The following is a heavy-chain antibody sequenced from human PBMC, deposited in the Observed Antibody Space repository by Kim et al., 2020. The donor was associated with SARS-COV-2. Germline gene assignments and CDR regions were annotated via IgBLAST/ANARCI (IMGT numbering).Heavy chain of an antibody. J-gene: IGHJ2*01. CDR3: AKDRDIVVVTAGWGYFDL. D-gene: IGHD2-21*02. CDR2: ISYDGSNK. V-gene: IGHV3-30*18. Sequence: GGSLRRSCAASGFTFSSYGMHWVRQAPGKGLEWVAVISYDGSNKYYADSVKGRFTISRDNSKNTLYLQMNSLRAEDTAVYYCAKDRDIVVVTAGWGYFDLWGRGTLVTVSS. CDR1: GFTFSSYG.